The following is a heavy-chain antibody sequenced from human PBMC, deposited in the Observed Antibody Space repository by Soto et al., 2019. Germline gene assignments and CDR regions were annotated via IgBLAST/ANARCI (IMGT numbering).Heavy chain of an antibody. CDR3: ARDLFPDSSGYLPSGP. V-gene: IGHV1-8*01. CDR2: MNPNSGNT. J-gene: IGHJ6*02. D-gene: IGHD3-22*01. CDR1: GYTFTSYD. Sequence: ASVKVSCKASGYTFTSYDINWVRQATGQGLEWMGWMNPNSGNTGYAQKFQGRVTMTRNTSISTAYMELSSLRSDDTAVYYCARDLFPDSSGYLPSGPWGQGTTVTVSS.